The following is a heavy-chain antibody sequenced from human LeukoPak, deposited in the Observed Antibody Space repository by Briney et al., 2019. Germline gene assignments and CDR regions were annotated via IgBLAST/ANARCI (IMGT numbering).Heavy chain of an antibody. Sequence: SETLSLTFAVSGGSISSGGYSWSWIRQPPGKGLEWIGYIYHSGSTYYNPSLKSRVTISVGRSKNQFSLKLSSVTAADTAVYYCARAVAGAFDYWGQGTLVTVSS. CDR2: IYHSGST. CDR3: ARAVAGAFDY. CDR1: GGSISSGGYS. J-gene: IGHJ4*02. D-gene: IGHD6-19*01. V-gene: IGHV4-30-2*01.